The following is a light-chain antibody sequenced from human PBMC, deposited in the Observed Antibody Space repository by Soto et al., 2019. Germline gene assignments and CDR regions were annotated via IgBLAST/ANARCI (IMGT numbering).Light chain of an antibody. CDR3: QQYGSSPLT. V-gene: IGKV3-20*01. CDR1: QSVSSSY. J-gene: IGKJ4*01. Sequence: EIVLTQSPGTLSLSPGERATLSCRASQSVSSSYLVWYQQKPGQAPSLLMYGATSRATGIPDRFSGSGSGTDFTLTISRLEPEDFAVYYCQQYGSSPLTFGGGTKV. CDR2: GAT.